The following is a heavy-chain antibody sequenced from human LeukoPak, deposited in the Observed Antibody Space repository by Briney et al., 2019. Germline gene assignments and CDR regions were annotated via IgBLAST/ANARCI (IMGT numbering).Heavy chain of an antibody. D-gene: IGHD5-12*01. CDR3: AKVYRGFTDYFDY. J-gene: IGHJ4*02. CDR1: GFTFSDYA. V-gene: IGHV3-23*01. CDR2: FSGIGGST. Sequence: GGSLRLSCAASGFTFSDYAMSWVRQAPGKGLEWVATFSGIGGSTYYADSVKGRFTISRDNSKNTLYLQMNSLRAEDTAVYYCAKVYRGFTDYFDYWGQGTLVT.